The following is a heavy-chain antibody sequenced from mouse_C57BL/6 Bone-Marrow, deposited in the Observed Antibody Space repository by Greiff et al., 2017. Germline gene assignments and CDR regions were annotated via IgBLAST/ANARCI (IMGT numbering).Heavy chain of an antibody. CDR2: IDPENGDT. J-gene: IGHJ1*03. CDR3: TTVRESDRGWYFDV. V-gene: IGHV14-4*01. D-gene: IGHD3-2*01. CDR1: GFNIKDDY. Sequence: EVQLQQSGAELVRPGASVKLSCTASGFNIKDDYMHWVKQRPEQGLEWIGWIDPENGDTEYASKFPGKATITADTSSNTAYLPLRSLTSEDTTVYYCTTVRESDRGWYFDVWGTGTTVTVSS.